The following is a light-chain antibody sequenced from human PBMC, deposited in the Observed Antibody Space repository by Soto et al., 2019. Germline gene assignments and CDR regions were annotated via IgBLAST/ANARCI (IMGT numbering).Light chain of an antibody. Sequence: QSALTQPASVSVSPGPSITISCTGTSSDVGGYNYVSWYQQHPGKAHKLMIYDVSNRPSGVSNRFSGSKSGNTAALTISGLQTEDEADYYCSSFTSSTTYVFGTGTKLTV. CDR3: SSFTSSTTYV. CDR2: DVS. J-gene: IGLJ1*01. V-gene: IGLV2-14*01. CDR1: SSDVGGYNY.